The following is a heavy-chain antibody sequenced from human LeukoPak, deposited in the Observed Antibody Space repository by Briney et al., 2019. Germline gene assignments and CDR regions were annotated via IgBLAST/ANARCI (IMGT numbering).Heavy chain of an antibody. J-gene: IGHJ3*02. V-gene: IGHV4-59*08. D-gene: IGHD3-3*01. CDR2: IYYSGST. CDR1: GGSISSYY. CDR3: ARAFGVVIMSAFDI. Sequence: SETLSLTCTVSGGSISSYYWSWNRQPPGRGLEWIGYIYYSGSTNYNPSLKRRVTISVDTSKNQFSLKLSSVTAADTAVYYCARAFGVVIMSAFDIWGQGTMVPVSS.